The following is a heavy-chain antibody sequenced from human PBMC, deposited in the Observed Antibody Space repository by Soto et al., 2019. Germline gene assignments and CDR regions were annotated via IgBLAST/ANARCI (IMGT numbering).Heavy chain of an antibody. V-gene: IGHV1-3*01. Sequence: ASVKVSCKASGYTFTSYAMHWVRQAPVQRLEWMGWINAGDGNTKYSQKFQGRVTITRDTSASTAYMELSSLRSEDTALYYCARVIYYDSSGYYGTHDAFDIWGQGTMVTVSS. CDR3: ARVIYYDSSGYYGTHDAFDI. CDR1: GYTFTSYA. J-gene: IGHJ3*02. CDR2: INAGDGNT. D-gene: IGHD3-22*01.